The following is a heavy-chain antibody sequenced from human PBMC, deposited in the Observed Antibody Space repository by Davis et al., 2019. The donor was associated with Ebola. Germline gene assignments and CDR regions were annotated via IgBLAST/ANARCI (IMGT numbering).Heavy chain of an antibody. D-gene: IGHD2-2*01. V-gene: IGHV1-8*01. CDR1: GYTFTSYD. Sequence: ASVKVSCKASGYTFTSYDINWVRQATGQGLEWMGWMNPNSGNTGYAQKFQGRVTMTRNTSISTAYMELSSLRSEDTAVYYCARVVPAARYYYYGMDVWGQGTTVTVSS. J-gene: IGHJ6*02. CDR2: MNPNSGNT. CDR3: ARVVPAARYYYYGMDV.